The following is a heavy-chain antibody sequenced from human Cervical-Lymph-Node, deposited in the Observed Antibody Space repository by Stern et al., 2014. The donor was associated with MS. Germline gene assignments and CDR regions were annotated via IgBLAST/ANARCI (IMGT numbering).Heavy chain of an antibody. V-gene: IGHV4-59*01. CDR1: GGSISSYY. D-gene: IGHD1-26*01. Sequence: QVQLQESGPGLVKPSETLSLTCTVSGGSISSYYWSWIRQPPGKGLEWIGYIYYSGSTNYNPSLKSRVTISVDTSKNQFSLKLSSVTAAVTAVYYCARKIVGATIGFDYWGQGTLVTVSS. CDR3: ARKIVGATIGFDY. J-gene: IGHJ4*02. CDR2: IYYSGST.